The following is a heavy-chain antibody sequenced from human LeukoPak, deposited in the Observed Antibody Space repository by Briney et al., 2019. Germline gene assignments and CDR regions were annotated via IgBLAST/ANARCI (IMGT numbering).Heavy chain of an antibody. Sequence: ASVKVSCKASGYTFTGYYMHWVRQAPGQGLEWMGWINPNSGGTNYAQKFQGRVTMTRDTSISTVYMELSSLRSEDTAVYYCARLDVRLGFDYWGQGTLVTVSS. CDR3: ARLDVRLGFDY. V-gene: IGHV1-2*02. CDR2: INPNSGGT. D-gene: IGHD3-16*01. CDR1: GYTFTGYY. J-gene: IGHJ4*02.